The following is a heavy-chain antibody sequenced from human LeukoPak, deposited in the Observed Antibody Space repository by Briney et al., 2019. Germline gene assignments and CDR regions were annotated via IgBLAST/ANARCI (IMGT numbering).Heavy chain of an antibody. CDR2: ISYSGST. V-gene: IGHV4-39*01. CDR1: GGSIGSNTYQ. J-gene: IGHJ4*02. Sequence: SETLSLTCTVSGGSIGSNTYQWSWIRQPPGKGLEWIGSISYSGSTYYNPSLKSRVTISVDTSKKHFSLDLSSVTAADTAVYYCARHSSRSHPNFDYWGQGTLVTVSS. CDR3: ARHSSRSHPNFDY. D-gene: IGHD2/OR15-2a*01.